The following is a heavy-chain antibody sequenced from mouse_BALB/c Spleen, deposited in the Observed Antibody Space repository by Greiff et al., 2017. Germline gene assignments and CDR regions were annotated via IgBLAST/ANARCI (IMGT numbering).Heavy chain of an antibody. CDR3: ARGDYYGSSYDWYFDV. J-gene: IGHJ1*01. V-gene: IGHV1-31*01. CDR1: GYSFTGYY. Sequence: VQLQQSGPELVKPGASVKISCKASGYSFTGYYMHWVKQSHVKSLEWIGRINPYNGATSYNQNFKDKASLTVDKSSSTAYMELHSLTSEDSAVYYCARGDYYGSSYDWYFDVWGAGTTVTVSS. D-gene: IGHD1-1*01. CDR2: INPYNGAT.